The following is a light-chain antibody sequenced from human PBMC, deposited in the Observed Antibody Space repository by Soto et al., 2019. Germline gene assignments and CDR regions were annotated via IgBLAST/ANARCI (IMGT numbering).Light chain of an antibody. J-gene: IGLJ1*01. V-gene: IGLV1-51*01. CDR2: DNN. CDR1: TSNIGNKY. Sequence: QSVLTQPPSVSAAPGQKVTISCSGSTSNIGNKYISWYQHLPGTAPKVLIYDNNKRPSGIPDRFSGSKSGTSATLDITGLQTGDEADYYCGTWDSSLKGHDYVFGSGTKLTVL. CDR3: GTWDSSLKGHDYV.